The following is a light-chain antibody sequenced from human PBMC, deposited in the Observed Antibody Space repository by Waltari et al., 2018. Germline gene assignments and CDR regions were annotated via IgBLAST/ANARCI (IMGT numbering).Light chain of an antibody. J-gene: IGLJ2*01. CDR3: CSYAGSSTSV. CDR1: SSDVGLYHF. Sequence: SALTPPASVSASLGRSITISRTGTSSDVGLYHFVSWYQQHPGKAPKLLIYDVSKRPLGVSDRFSGSKSANTASLTISGLQAEDEADYYCCSYAGSSTSVFGGGTKLTVL. CDR2: DVS. V-gene: IGLV2-23*02.